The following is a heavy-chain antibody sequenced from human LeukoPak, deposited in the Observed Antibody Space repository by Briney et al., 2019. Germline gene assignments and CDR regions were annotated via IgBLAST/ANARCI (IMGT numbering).Heavy chain of an antibody. J-gene: IGHJ4*02. D-gene: IGHD3-9*01. CDR1: GGTFSSYA. CDR2: IIPIFGTA. Sequence: GASVKVSCKASGGTFSSYAISWVRQAPGQGLEWMGGIIPIFGTANYAQKFQGRVTITTDESTSTAYMELSSLRSEDTAVYYCARSRPFITGRFYDILDFWGQGTLVTVSS. CDR3: ARSRPFITGRFYDILDF. V-gene: IGHV1-69*05.